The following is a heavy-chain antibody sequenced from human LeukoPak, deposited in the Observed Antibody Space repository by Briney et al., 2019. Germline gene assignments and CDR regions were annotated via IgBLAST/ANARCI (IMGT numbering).Heavy chain of an antibody. Sequence: SETLSLTCTVSGGSISSSSYYWGWLRQPPGQGLVWTGSSNYSGSTYYNPSLKSRVTISVDTSKNQFSLKLSSVTAADTAVYYCAKGGFGELLYTFDYWGQGTLVTVSS. D-gene: IGHD3-10*01. V-gene: IGHV4-39*07. J-gene: IGHJ4*02. CDR1: GGSISSSSYY. CDR2: SNYSGST. CDR3: AKGGFGELLYTFDY.